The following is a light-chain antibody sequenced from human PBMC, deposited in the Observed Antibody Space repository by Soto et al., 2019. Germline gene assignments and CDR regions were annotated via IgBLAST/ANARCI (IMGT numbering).Light chain of an antibody. CDR1: SSDVGAYNF. CDR3: TSYTSISTYV. V-gene: IGLV2-14*01. Sequence: QSALTQPASVSGSPGQSISISCTGTSSDVGAYNFVSWYQQHPDKAPKLVIFDVNNRPSGVSNRFSGSKSGNTASLTISGLRAEYEADYYCTSYTSISTYVFGTGTKLTVL. CDR2: DVN. J-gene: IGLJ1*01.